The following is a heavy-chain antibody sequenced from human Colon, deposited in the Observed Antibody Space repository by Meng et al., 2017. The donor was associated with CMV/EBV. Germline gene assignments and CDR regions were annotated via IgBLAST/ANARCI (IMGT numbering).Heavy chain of an antibody. CDR1: GGSNNSGDYY. CDR2: IHHSGNT. V-gene: IGHV4-30-4*08. Sequence: SETLSLTCTVSGGSNNSGDYYWAWIRQSPGKGLEWIGYIHHSGNTFYNPSLKSRVTISVDMPNKHFSLNLRSVTAADTAVYYCARENSTSTGGFDFWGQGTLVTVSS. CDR3: ARENSTSTGGFDF. D-gene: IGHD2-2*01. J-gene: IGHJ4*02.